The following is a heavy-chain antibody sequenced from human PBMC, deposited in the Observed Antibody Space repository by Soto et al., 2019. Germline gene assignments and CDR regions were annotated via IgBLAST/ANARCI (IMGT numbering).Heavy chain of an antibody. CDR1: GYSSTTYW. Sequence: LGEALKISCKSSGYSSTTYWIGWVRQMPGKGLEWMGIIWPGDSDTRYSPAFQGQVNISIDKSINTAYLQWSSLKASDTAMYYCARSQFGSNWFFDLWCRGTLVTLSS. CDR2: IWPGDSDT. D-gene: IGHD3-16*01. J-gene: IGHJ2*01. CDR3: ARSQFGSNWFFDL. V-gene: IGHV5-51*01.